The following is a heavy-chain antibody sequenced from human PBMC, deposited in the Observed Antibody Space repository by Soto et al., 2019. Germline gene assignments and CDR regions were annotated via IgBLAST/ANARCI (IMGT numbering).Heavy chain of an antibody. J-gene: IGHJ4*02. CDR1: GGSISSSSYY. Sequence: SETLSLTCTVSGGSISSSSYYWCWIRHPPEKGLEWIGSIYYSGSTYYNPSLKSRVTISVDTSKNQFSLKLSSVTAADTAVYYFAIHSSSGYYVSSFDYSGQGTLVTVSS. CDR3: AIHSSSGYYVSSFDY. CDR2: IYYSGST. D-gene: IGHD3-22*01. V-gene: IGHV4-39*01.